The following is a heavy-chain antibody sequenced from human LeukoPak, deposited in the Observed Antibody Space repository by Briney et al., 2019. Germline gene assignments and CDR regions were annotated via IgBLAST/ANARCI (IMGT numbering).Heavy chain of an antibody. CDR1: GGSIRSYY. Sequence: SETLSLTCTVSGGSIRSYYWGWIRQPPGKGLEWIGSIYYSGSTYYNPSLKSRVTISVDTSKNQFSLKLSSVTAADTAVYYCARGVDILTGCTFDYWGQGTLVTVSS. J-gene: IGHJ4*02. V-gene: IGHV4-39*07. CDR3: ARGVDILTGCTFDY. CDR2: IYYSGST. D-gene: IGHD3-9*01.